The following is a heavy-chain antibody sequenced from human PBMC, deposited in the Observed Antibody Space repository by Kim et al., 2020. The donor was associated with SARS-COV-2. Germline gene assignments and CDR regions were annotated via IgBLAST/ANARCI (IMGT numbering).Heavy chain of an antibody. J-gene: IGHJ4*02. V-gene: IGHV4-39*07. D-gene: IGHD6-13*01. CDR3: TYGSSWYGTDF. CDR1: GGSISSSNKY. Sequence: SETLSLTCSVSGGSISSSNKYWGWIRQPPGKGLGWIGTIHYSGSTYCNPSLKSRVTLSVDTSKNQFSLKLSSVTAADTAFYFCTYGSSWYGTDFWGQGTL. CDR2: IHYSGST.